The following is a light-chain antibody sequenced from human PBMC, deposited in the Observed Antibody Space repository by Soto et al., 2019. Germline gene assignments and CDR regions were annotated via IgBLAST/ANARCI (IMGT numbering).Light chain of an antibody. V-gene: IGLV1-51*01. CDR3: GTWDSGLSALV. J-gene: IGLJ2*01. CDR1: SSNIGNNY. Sequence: QSVLTQPPSVSAAPGQKVTISCSGSSSNIGNNYVSSYQQLPGTAPKLLIYDSNKRPSGIPDRFSGSKSGTSATLGITGLQTGDEADYYCGTWDSGLSALVFGGGTKLTVL. CDR2: DSN.